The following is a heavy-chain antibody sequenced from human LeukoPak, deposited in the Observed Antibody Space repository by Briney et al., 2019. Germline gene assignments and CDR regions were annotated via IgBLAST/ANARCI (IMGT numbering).Heavy chain of an antibody. V-gene: IGHV4-30-2*01. CDR3: VRDGDYYGSGGYGNI. CDR1: GGSIDSGIYS. CDR2: IFHTGST. D-gene: IGHD3-22*01. Sequence: SQTLSLTCSVSGGSIDSGIYSWSWIRQPPGKGLEWIGYIFHTGSTSYNPSLKSRVTISVDRSKNQFSLKLSSMTAADTAMYYCVRDGDYYGSGGYGNIWGQGTLVTVSS. J-gene: IGHJ4*02.